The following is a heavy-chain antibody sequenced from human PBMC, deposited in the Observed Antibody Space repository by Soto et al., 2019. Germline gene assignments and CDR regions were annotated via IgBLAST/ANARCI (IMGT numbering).Heavy chain of an antibody. D-gene: IGHD2-2*01. Sequence: SETLSLTCTVSGGSISSYYWSWIRQPPGKGLEWIGYIYYSGSTNYNPSLKSRVTISVDTSKNQFSLKLSSVTAADTAGYYCARAAVEDIVVVPAANERDYYYYYYMDVWGKGTTVTVSS. V-gene: IGHV4-59*01. J-gene: IGHJ6*03. CDR1: GGSISSYY. CDR3: ARAAVEDIVVVPAANERDYYYYYYMDV. CDR2: IYYSGST.